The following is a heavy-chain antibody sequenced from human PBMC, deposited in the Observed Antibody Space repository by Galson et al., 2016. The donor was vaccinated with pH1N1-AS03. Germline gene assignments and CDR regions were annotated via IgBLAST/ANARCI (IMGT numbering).Heavy chain of an antibody. V-gene: IGHV3-74*01. J-gene: IGHJ4*02. CDR1: GFPFSTYW. D-gene: IGHD3-16*01. CDR3: ARGGDDYIWGSYSGDY. CDR2: INTDGSST. Sequence: SLRLSCAASGFPFSTYWMHWVRQVPGKGPEWISRINTDGSSTDYADSVKGRFTISRDNAKEMVYLQMNRLRADDTAVYYCARGGDDYIWGSYSGDYWGQGILVTVSS.